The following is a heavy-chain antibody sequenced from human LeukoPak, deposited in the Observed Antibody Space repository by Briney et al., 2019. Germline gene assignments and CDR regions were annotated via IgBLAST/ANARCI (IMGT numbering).Heavy chain of an antibody. CDR1: GFTFSSYA. Sequence: GGSLRLSCAASGFTFSSYAMSWLRQAPGKGLEWVSTISVSGGSTYFADSVKGRFTISRDNSKNTLNLQMNSLRAEDTAVYYCAEGGRTMHLDYWGQGTLVTVSS. CDR3: AEGGRTMHLDY. V-gene: IGHV3-23*01. CDR2: ISVSGGST. J-gene: IGHJ4*02. D-gene: IGHD4/OR15-4a*01.